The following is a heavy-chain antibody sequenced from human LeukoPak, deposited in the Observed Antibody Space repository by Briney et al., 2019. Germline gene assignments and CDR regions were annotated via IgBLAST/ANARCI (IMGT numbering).Heavy chain of an antibody. V-gene: IGHV4-59*01. Sequence: SETLSLTCTVSGGSISSYYWSWIRQPPGKGLEWIGYIHYSGSTNYNPSLKSRVAISVDTSKNQFSLKLSSVTAADTAVYYCARAGFSSGFYYLDYWGQGTLVTVSS. J-gene: IGHJ4*02. D-gene: IGHD3-22*01. CDR1: GGSISSYY. CDR2: IHYSGST. CDR3: ARAGFSSGFYYLDY.